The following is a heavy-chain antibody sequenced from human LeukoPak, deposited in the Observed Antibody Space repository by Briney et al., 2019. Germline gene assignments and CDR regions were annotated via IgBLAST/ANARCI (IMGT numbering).Heavy chain of an antibody. V-gene: IGHV4-59*08. D-gene: IGHD3-10*01. J-gene: IGHJ6*02. CDR3: ARLWFGEYYYYYGMDV. CDR1: GGSISSYY. CDR2: IYYTGST. Sequence: PSETLSLTCSVSGGSISSYYWRWLRQPPGIGLEWIGYIYYTGSTNYNPSLKSRVTISVDTSKNQFSLKLSSVTAADTAVYYCARLWFGEYYYYYGMDVWGQGTTVTVSS.